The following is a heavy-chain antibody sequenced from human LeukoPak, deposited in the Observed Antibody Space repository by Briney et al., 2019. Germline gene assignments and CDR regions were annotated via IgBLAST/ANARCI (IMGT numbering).Heavy chain of an antibody. J-gene: IGHJ4*02. CDR2: ISSSSSYI. Sequence: GGSLRLSCAASGFTFSSYSMNRVRQAPGKGLEWLSSISSSSSYIYYADSVKGRFTISRDNAKNSLYLQMNSLRAEDTAVYYCARVLQYDSSGRRDYWGQGTLVTVSS. CDR1: GFTFSSYS. V-gene: IGHV3-21*01. CDR3: ARVLQYDSSGRRDY. D-gene: IGHD3-22*01.